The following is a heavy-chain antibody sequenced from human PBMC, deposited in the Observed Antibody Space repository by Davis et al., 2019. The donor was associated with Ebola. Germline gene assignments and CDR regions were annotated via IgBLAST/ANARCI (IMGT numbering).Heavy chain of an antibody. D-gene: IGHD3-10*01. J-gene: IGHJ4*02. CDR3: ARGPLRYYYGSGSYYNFLFDY. Sequence: SETLSLTCTVSGGSISSSSYYWGWIRQPPGKGLEWIGEINHSGSTNYNPSLKSRVTISVDTSKNQFSLKLSSVTAADTAVYYCARGPLRYYYGSGSYYNFLFDYWGQGTLVTVSS. CDR1: GGSISSSSYY. CDR2: INHSGST. V-gene: IGHV4-39*07.